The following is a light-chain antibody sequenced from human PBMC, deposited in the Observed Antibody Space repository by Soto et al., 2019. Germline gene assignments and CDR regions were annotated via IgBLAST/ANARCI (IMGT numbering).Light chain of an antibody. CDR2: WAS. V-gene: IGKV4-1*01. CDR3: QQYFSSPWT. Sequence: DNLMTQSPDSLSVSLGERATINCKSSQTVLYSSNNKNYLAWYQQKPGQPPKLLIYWASTRESGVPDRFRGSGSGTDFTLTISSLQAEDVAVYYCQQYFSSPWTFGQGTKVDIK. CDR1: QTVLYSSNNKNY. J-gene: IGKJ1*01.